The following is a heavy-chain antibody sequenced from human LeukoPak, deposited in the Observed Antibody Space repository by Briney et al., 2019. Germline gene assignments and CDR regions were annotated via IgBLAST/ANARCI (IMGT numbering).Heavy chain of an antibody. J-gene: IGHJ5*02. CDR2: INSDGSST. V-gene: IGHV3-74*01. CDR3: ARGVTIFGVGIKFYNWFDP. Sequence: GGSLRLSCAASGFTFSSYWMHWVRQAPGKGLVWVSRINSDGSSTSYADSVKGRFTISRDNAKNTLYLQMNSLRAEDTAVYYCARGVTIFGVGIKFYNWFDPWGQGTLVTVSS. CDR1: GFTFSSYW. D-gene: IGHD3-3*01.